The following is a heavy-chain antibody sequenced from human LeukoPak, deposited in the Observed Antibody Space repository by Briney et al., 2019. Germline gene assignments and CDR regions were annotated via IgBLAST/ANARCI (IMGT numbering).Heavy chain of an antibody. CDR1: GGSISSGDYY. CDR3: ARLRFLEWLPFDP. V-gene: IGHV4-30-4*08. Sequence: PSETLSLTCTVSGGSISSGDYYWSWIRQPPGKGLEWIGYIYYSGSTYYNPSLKSRVTISVDTSKNQFSLKLSSVSAADTAVYYCARLRFLEWLPFDPWGQGTLDTVSS. CDR2: IYYSGST. D-gene: IGHD3-3*01. J-gene: IGHJ5*02.